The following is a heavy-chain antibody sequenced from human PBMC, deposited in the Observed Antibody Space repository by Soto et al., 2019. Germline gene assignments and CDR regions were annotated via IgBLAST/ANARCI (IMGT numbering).Heavy chain of an antibody. D-gene: IGHD3-3*01. V-gene: IGHV3-23*01. CDR2: ISTSGDTT. J-gene: IGHJ6*02. Sequence: LRLSCAASGFTFSSYAMSWVRQAPGKGLEWVSAISTSGDTTYYADSVKGRFTISRDNSKNTLYLQMNSLRAEDTAVYYCAKSLRAVYYYGMDVWGQGTTVTVSS. CDR3: AKSLRAVYYYGMDV. CDR1: GFTFSSYA.